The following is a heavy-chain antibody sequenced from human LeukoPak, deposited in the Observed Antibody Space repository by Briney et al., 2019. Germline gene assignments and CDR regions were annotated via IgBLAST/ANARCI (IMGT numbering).Heavy chain of an antibody. CDR3: ARAFCVGECFVLHIFFDS. V-gene: IGHV4-39*02. CDR2: INHSGST. Sequence: SETLSLTCTVSGGSISSSSYHWSWIRQPPGKGLEWIGEINHSGSTNYNPSLKSRVTISLDTSKNHFSLNLRSMQASDTAVYYCARAFCVGECFVLHIFFDSWGQGTLVTVSS. J-gene: IGHJ4*02. D-gene: IGHD2-21*01. CDR1: GGSISSSSYH.